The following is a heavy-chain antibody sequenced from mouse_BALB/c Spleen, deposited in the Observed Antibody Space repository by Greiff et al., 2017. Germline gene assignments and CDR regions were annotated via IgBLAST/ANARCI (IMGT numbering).Heavy chain of an antibody. CDR1: GFSLTGYG. Sequence: QVQLKESGPGLVAPSQSLSITCTVSGFSLTGYGVNWVRQPPGKGLEWLGMIWGDGSTDYNSALKSRLSTSKDNSKSQVFLKMNSLQTDDTARYYCARAGERYYAMDYWGQGTSVTVSS. CDR3: ARAGERYYAMDY. J-gene: IGHJ4*01. CDR2: IWGDGST. V-gene: IGHV2-6-7*01.